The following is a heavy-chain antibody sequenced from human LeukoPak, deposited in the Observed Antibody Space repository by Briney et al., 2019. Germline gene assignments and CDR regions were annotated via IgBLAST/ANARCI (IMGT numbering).Heavy chain of an antibody. Sequence: PSETLSLTCSVSGVSISSSPYHWGWIRQPPGKGLEWIGSIYYSGSSYSNPSLQSRVTMSIDTAKNQFSLTLSSVTAADTAAYYCAREIVYDSTAYVYWGRGTLVTVSS. CDR1: GVSISSSPYH. J-gene: IGHJ4*02. V-gene: IGHV4-39*02. CDR2: IYYSGSS. D-gene: IGHD3-22*01. CDR3: AREIVYDSTAYVY.